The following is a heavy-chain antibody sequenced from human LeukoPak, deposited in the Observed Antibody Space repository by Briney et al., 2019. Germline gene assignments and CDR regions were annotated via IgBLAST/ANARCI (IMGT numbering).Heavy chain of an antibody. Sequence: GGSLRLSCAASGFTFSSYDMHWVRQATGKGLEWVSAIGTVGDTYYPGSVKGRFTISRENAKNSLYLQMNSLRAEDTAVYYCARSGWYDAFDIWGQGTMVTVSS. CDR2: IGTVGDT. D-gene: IGHD6-19*01. J-gene: IGHJ3*02. V-gene: IGHV3-13*01. CDR1: GFTFSSYD. CDR3: ARSGWYDAFDI.